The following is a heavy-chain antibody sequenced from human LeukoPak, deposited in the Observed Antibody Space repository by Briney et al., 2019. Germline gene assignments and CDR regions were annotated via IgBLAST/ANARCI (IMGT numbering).Heavy chain of an antibody. CDR1: GGSLGRYA. J-gene: IGHJ4*02. D-gene: IGHD5-18*01. V-gene: IGHV1-69*01. CDR3: ARSQGYSYGSSY. Sequence: SVKVSCKAPGGSLGRYAISWVRQAPGQGLEWMGGIVPILGTANYAQKFQGRVTITADDSTGTAYMELTSLRSADTAVYYCARSQGYSYGSSYWGQGTLVTVSS. CDR2: IVPILGTA.